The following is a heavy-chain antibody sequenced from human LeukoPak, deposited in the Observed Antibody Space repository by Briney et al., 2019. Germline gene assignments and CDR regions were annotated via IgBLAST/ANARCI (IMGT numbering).Heavy chain of an antibody. D-gene: IGHD3-10*01. CDR2: IKQDGSEK. Sequence: GGSLRLSCAASGFTFSSYWMSWVRQAPGKGLEWVANIKQDGSEKYYVDSVKGRFTISRDNAKNSLYLQMNSLRAEDTAVYYCARESRPLKKAITMVRGVPTYYYYMDVWGKGTTVTVSS. CDR1: GFTFSSYW. CDR3: ARESRPLKKAITMVRGVPTYYYYMDV. J-gene: IGHJ6*03. V-gene: IGHV3-7*01.